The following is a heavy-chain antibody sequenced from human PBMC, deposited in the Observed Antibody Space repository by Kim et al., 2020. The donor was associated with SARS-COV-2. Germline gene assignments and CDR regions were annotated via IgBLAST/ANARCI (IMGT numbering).Heavy chain of an antibody. V-gene: IGHV1-3*01. D-gene: IGHD3-3*01. CDR3: AILARFTSVDY. Sequence: ASVKVSCKASGYTFTNYDIHWVRQAPGQRLEWMGWISAGNGNTKYSQKFQGRITITRDTSASTAYMELSSLRSEDTAVCYCAILARFTSVDYWGQGTLVT. J-gene: IGHJ4*02. CDR1: GYTFTNYD. CDR2: ISAGNGNT.